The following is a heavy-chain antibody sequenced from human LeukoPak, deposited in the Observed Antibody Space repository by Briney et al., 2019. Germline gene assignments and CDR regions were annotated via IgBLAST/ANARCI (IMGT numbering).Heavy chain of an antibody. CDR1: GYTFTGYY. Sequence: ASVKVSSKASGYTFTGYYMHWVRQAPGQGLEWMGRINPNSGGTNYAQKFQGRVTMTRDTSISTAYMELSRLRSDDTAVYYCARYHGDYYYYYYMDVWGKGTTVTVSS. D-gene: IGHD2-8*01. CDR2: INPNSGGT. V-gene: IGHV1-2*06. CDR3: ARYHGDYYYYYYMDV. J-gene: IGHJ6*03.